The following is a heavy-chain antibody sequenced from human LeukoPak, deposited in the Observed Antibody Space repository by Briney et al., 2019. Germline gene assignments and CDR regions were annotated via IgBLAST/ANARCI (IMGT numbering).Heavy chain of an antibody. CDR2: INPNSGGT. V-gene: IGHV1-2*04. D-gene: IGHD2-2*01. Sequence: ASVKVSCKASGYTFTGYYMHWVRQAPGQGLEWMGWINPNSGGTNYAQKFQGWVTMTRDTSISTAYMELSRLRSDDTAVYYYARDADIVVVPAAYFDYWGRGTLVTVSS. CDR3: ARDADIVVVPAAYFDY. CDR1: GYTFTGYY. J-gene: IGHJ4*02.